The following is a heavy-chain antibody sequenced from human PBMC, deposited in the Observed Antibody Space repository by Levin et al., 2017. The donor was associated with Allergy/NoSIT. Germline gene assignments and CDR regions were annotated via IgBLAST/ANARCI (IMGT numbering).Heavy chain of an antibody. J-gene: IGHJ5*02. Sequence: SETLSLTCTVSGGSISSYYWSWIRQSPGKRPEWIGYIHYTGYTNYSPSLKSRVTISLDTSKNQFSLKLTSVTAADTDVYSCAMSAHVTVIPAAIFAFDPWGQGLLVTVSS. D-gene: IGHD2-2*01. CDR2: IHYTGYT. CDR3: AMSAHVTVIPAAIFAFDP. CDR1: GGSISSYY. V-gene: IGHV4-59*08.